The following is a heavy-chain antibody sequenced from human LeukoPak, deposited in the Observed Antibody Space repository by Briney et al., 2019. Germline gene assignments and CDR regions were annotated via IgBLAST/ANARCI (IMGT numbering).Heavy chain of an antibody. J-gene: IGHJ4*02. CDR3: AAPVDY. V-gene: IGHV3-23*01. CDR2: ISGNGGTT. Sequence: GESLRLSCAASGFTFSYYGMTWVRQAPGKGLEWVSGISGNGGTTYYADSVKGRFTISRDNSKNTLFLQMNSLRVEDTAVYYCAAPVDYWGQGTLVTVSS. CDR1: GFTFSYYG.